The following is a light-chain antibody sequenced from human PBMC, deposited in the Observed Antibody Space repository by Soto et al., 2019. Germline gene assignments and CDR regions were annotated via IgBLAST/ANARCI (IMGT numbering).Light chain of an antibody. Sequence: EIMITQSPATLSVSPGERATLSCRASQSVSSNLAWYQQKPGQAPRLLIYGASTRATGIPARFSGSGSGTEFTLTISSLQSEDFAVYCCQQYNNWPATFGQGTKVDIK. CDR3: QQYNNWPAT. CDR2: GAS. V-gene: IGKV3-15*01. J-gene: IGKJ1*01. CDR1: QSVSSN.